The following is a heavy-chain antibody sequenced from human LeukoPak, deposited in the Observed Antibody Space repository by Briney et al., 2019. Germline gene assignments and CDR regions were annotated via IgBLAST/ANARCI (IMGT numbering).Heavy chain of an antibody. CDR2: IIPIFGTA. V-gene: IGHV1-69*05. D-gene: IGHD6-6*01. Sequence: APVKVSCKASGGTFSSYAISWVRQAPGQGLEWMGGIIPIFGTANYAQKFQGRVTITTDESTSTAYMELSSLRSEDTAVYYCARDSSGLGAFDIWGQGTMVTVSS. CDR3: ARDSSGLGAFDI. J-gene: IGHJ3*02. CDR1: GGTFSSYA.